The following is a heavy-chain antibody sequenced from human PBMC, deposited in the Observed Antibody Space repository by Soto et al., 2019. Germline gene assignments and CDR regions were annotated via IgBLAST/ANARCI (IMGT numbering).Heavy chain of an antibody. CDR2: ISAYNGNT. CDR3: ARSYYGDYAINWFDP. V-gene: IGHV1-18*01. J-gene: IGHJ5*02. Sequence: QVQLVQSGAEVKKPGASVKVSCKASGYTFTSYGISWVRQAPGQGLEWMGWISAYNGNTNYAQKLQGRVTMTTDTSTSKAYMELRRLRSDDTAVYYCARSYYGDYAINWFDPWGQGTLVTVSS. CDR1: GYTFTSYG. D-gene: IGHD4-17*01.